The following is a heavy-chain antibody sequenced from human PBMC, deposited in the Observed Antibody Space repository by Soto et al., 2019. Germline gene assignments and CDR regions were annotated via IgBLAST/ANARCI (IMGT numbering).Heavy chain of an antibody. Sequence: QVQLQESGPGLVKPSGTLSLTCAVSSGSISSSNWWSWVRQPPGKGLEWIGEIYHSGSTNYNPSLKSRVTISVDKSKNQFSLKLSSVTDADTAVYYCARMLAPGYYGSGSTYFDYWGQGTLVTVSS. CDR3: ARMLAPGYYGSGSTYFDY. J-gene: IGHJ4*02. V-gene: IGHV4-4*02. CDR2: IYHSGST. D-gene: IGHD3-10*01. CDR1: SGSISSSNW.